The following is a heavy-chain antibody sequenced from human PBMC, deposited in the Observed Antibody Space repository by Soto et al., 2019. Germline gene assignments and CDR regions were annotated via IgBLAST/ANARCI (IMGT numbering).Heavy chain of an antibody. CDR1: GGSVRSGSYH. CDR3: ARSIIVATIDY. D-gene: IGHD5-12*01. Sequence: PSETLSLTCTVSGGSVRSGSYHWSWIRQPPGKGLEWIGYIYYSGSTNYNPSLKSRVTISVDVSKNQFSLKLSSVTAADTAVYYCARSIIVATIDYWGQGTRVTVSS. V-gene: IGHV4-61*01. J-gene: IGHJ4*02. CDR2: IYYSGST.